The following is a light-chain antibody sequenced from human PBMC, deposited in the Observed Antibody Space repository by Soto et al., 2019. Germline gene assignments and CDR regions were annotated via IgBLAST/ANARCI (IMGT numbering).Light chain of an antibody. Sequence: DIQMTQSPSTLSASVGDRVTITCRASQSISSWLAWYQQKPGKAPKLLIYKASSLETGVPSRFSGSGSGTEFTLTISSLQPDDFATYYCQQLYIFPLTFGQGTRLEIK. V-gene: IGKV1-5*03. CDR3: QQLYIFPLT. CDR2: KAS. J-gene: IGKJ5*01. CDR1: QSISSW.